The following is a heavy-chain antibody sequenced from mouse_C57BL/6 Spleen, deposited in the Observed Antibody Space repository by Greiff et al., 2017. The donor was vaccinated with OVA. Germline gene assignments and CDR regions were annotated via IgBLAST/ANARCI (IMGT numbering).Heavy chain of an antibody. CDR2: INPSSGYT. CDR3: AKGGLEDYYAMDY. CDR1: GYTFTSYT. Sequence: VQLQQSGAELARPGASVKMSCKASGYTFTSYTMHWVKQRPGQGLEWIGYINPSSGYTKYNQKFKDKATLTADKSSSTDYMQLSSLTSEDSAVYYCAKGGLEDYYAMDYWGQGTSVTVSS. J-gene: IGHJ4*01. V-gene: IGHV1-4*01.